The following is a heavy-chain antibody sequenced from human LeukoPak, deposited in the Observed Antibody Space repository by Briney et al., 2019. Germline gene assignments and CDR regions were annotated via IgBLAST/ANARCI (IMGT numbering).Heavy chain of an antibody. V-gene: IGHV4-34*01. CDR1: GGSFSGYY. CDR3: ARGQATDGSAFDY. CDR2: INHSGST. D-gene: IGHD3-10*01. Sequence: PSETLSLTCAVYGGSFSGYYWSWIRQPPGKGLEWIGEINHSGSTNYNPSLKSRVTISVDTSKNQFSLKLSSETAADTAVYYCARGQATDGSAFDYWGQGTLVTVSS. J-gene: IGHJ4*02.